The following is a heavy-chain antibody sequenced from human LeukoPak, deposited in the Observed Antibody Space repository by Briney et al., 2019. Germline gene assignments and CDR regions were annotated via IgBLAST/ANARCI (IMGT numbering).Heavy chain of an antibody. Sequence: PGGSLRLSCAASGFTFSSYSMNWVRQAPGKGLEWVSSISSSSYIYYADSVKGRFTISRDNAKNSLYLQMNSLRAEDTAVYYCATVDTAMAFDYWGQGTLVTVSS. V-gene: IGHV3-21*01. CDR2: ISSSSYI. J-gene: IGHJ4*02. CDR1: GFTFSSYS. CDR3: ATVDTAMAFDY. D-gene: IGHD5-18*01.